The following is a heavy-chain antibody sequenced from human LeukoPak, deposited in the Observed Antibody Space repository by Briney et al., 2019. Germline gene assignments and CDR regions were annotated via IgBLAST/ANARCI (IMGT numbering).Heavy chain of an antibody. Sequence: GGSLRLSCAASGFTYSSHGIHWVRQAPGKGLEWVAVISYAGSDKYYADSVKGRFTISRDNSKNTLYLQMNSLRAEDTAVYYCAKSSSGGWYLLGDAFDIWGQGTLVTVSS. J-gene: IGHJ3*02. D-gene: IGHD6-19*01. CDR2: ISYAGSDK. CDR3: AKSSSGGWYLLGDAFDI. CDR1: GFTYSSHG. V-gene: IGHV3-30*18.